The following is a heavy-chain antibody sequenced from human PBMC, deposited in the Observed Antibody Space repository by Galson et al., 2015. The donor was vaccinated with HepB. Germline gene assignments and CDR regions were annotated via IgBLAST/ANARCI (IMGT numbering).Heavy chain of an antibody. V-gene: IGHV3-48*04. Sequence: SLRLSCAASGFTFSSYSMNWVRQAPGKGLEWVSYISSSSSTIYYADSVKGRFTISRDNAKNSLYLQMNSLRAEDTAVYYCARDREGEMAESDFDYWGQGTLVTVSS. CDR2: ISSSSSTI. CDR3: ARDREGEMAESDFDY. D-gene: IGHD5-24*01. CDR1: GFTFSSYS. J-gene: IGHJ4*02.